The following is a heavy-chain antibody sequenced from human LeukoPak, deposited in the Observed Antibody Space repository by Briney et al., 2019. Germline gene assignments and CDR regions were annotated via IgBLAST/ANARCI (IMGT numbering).Heavy chain of an antibody. D-gene: IGHD6-6*01. CDR3: ARDQSFQQLAQDY. V-gene: IGHV3-66*02. CDR2: IYSGGST. J-gene: IGHJ4*02. CDR1: GFTVSSNY. Sequence: PGGSLRLSCAASGFTVSSNYMSWVRQAPGKGLEWVSVIYSGGSTYYADSVKGRFTISRDNSKNTLYLQMNSLRAEDTAVYYCARDQSFQQLAQDYWGQGTLATVSS.